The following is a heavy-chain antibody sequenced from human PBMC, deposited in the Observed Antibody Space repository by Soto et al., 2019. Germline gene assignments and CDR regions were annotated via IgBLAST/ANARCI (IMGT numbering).Heavy chain of an antibody. CDR1: GFTFSNHL. J-gene: IGHJ4*02. D-gene: IGHD1-26*01. V-gene: IGHV3-23*01. CDR3: VRKGRLGVEGFDV. Sequence: EVQLLESGGGLVQPGGSLTLSCAASGFTFSNHLIHWVRQAPGEGLEWVSGFAGNFVTLLYADSVKCRFTISRDNSKNTPDLQRNNLRAEDTAIYYCVRKGRLGVEGFDVWGQGRLVTVSS. CDR2: FAGNFVTL.